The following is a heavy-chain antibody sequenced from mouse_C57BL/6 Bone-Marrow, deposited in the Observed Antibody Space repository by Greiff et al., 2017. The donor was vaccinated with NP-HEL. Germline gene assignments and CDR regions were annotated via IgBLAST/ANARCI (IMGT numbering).Heavy chain of an antibody. CDR3: AAHGAFAY. V-gene: IGHV1-81*01. CDR2: IYPRSGNT. J-gene: IGHJ3*01. CDR1: GYTFTSYG. Sequence: QVHVKQSGAELARPRASVKLSCKASGYTFTSYGISWVKQRTGQGLEWIGEIYPRSGNTYYNEKFKGKATLTADKSSSTAYMELRSLTSEDSALYFCAAHGAFAYWGQGTLVTVSA.